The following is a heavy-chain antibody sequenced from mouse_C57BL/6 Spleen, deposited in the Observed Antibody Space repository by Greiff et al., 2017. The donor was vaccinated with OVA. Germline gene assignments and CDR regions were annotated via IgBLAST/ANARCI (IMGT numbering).Heavy chain of an antibody. Sequence: EVKLMESGGGLVKPGGSLKLSCAASGFTFSDYGMHWVRQAPEKGLEWVAYISSGSSTIYYADTVKGRFPISRDNAKNTLFLQMTSLRSEDTAMYYCARRYYSNYDYWGQGTTLTVSS. CDR1: GFTFSDYG. J-gene: IGHJ2*01. CDR2: ISSGSSTI. D-gene: IGHD2-5*01. CDR3: ARRYYSNYDY. V-gene: IGHV5-17*01.